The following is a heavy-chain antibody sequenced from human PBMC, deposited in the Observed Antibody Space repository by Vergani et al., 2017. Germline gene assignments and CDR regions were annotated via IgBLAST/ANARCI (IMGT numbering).Heavy chain of an antibody. V-gene: IGHV4-59*01. J-gene: IGHJ4*02. D-gene: IGHD3-22*01. CDR3: ARNYDSGPPHDY. CDR1: GGSISSYY. CDR2: IYYSGST. Sequence: VQLQESGPGLVKPSETLSLTCTVSGGSISSYYWSWIRQPPGKGLEWIGYIYYSGSTNYNPSLKSRVTISVDTSKNQFSLKLSSVTAADTAVYYCARNYDSGPPHDYWGQGTLVTVSS.